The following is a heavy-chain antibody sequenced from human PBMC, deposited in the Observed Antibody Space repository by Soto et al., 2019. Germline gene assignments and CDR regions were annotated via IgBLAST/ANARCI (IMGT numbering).Heavy chain of an antibody. J-gene: IGHJ6*04. CDR1: GFTFSNAW. D-gene: IGHD1-1*01. CDR2: IKSKTDGGTT. CDR3: RTRRRGNSSPRYYDYGMDV. Sequence: PGWSLRLSCAASGFTFSNAWMSWVRQAPCKGLECVGRIKSKTDGGTTDYAAHVKGRFTISRDDSKNTLYRQMNSLKTEDTAVYYCRTRRRGNSSPRYYDYGMDVWGAGTLVTVSS. V-gene: IGHV3-15*01.